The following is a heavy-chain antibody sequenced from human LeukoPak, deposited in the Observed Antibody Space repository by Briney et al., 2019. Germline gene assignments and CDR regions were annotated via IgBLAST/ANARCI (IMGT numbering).Heavy chain of an antibody. CDR3: ARSPPDYGGIYYFDY. J-gene: IGHJ4*02. Sequence: ASVKVSCKASGGTFSSYAISWVRQAPGQGLEWMGGIIPIFGTANYAQKFQGRVTITADESTSTAYMELSSLRSEDTAVYYCARSPPDYGGIYYFDYWGQGTLVTVSS. V-gene: IGHV1-69*13. CDR2: IIPIFGTA. D-gene: IGHD4-23*01. CDR1: GGTFSSYA.